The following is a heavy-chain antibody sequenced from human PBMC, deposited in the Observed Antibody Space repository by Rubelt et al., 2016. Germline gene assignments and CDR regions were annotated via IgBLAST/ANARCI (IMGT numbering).Heavy chain of an antibody. CDR2: INSDGSST. J-gene: IGHJ4*02. CDR1: SYW. V-gene: IGHV3-74*01. Sequence: SYWMQWVRQDPGKGLVWVSRINSDGSSTSYADSVKGRFTISRDNSKNTLYLQTNSLRAEDTAVYYCASLDYWGQGALVTVSS. CDR3: ASLDY.